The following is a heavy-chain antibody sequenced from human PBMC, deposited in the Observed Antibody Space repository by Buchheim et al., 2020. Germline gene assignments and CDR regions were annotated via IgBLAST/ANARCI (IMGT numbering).Heavy chain of an antibody. V-gene: IGHV3-15*01. CDR2: IRSSTDGGTP. J-gene: IGHJ4*02. D-gene: IGHD6-6*01. Sequence: EVQLVESGGDLVKPGESLRLSCAASEFTFTNAWMSWIRQAPGKGLEWVGRIRSSTDGGTPDYAVPVKGRFTISRDDSENTLYLQMNSLKTEDTAVYYCTTLMKSARLSSDYWGQGTL. CDR3: TTLMKSARLSSDY. CDR1: EFTFTNAW.